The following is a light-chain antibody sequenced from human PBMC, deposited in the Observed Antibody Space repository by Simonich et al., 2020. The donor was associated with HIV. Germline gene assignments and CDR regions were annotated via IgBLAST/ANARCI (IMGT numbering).Light chain of an antibody. CDR2: EVA. CDR3: MQGIHLST. Sequence: EIVMTQTPLSLSVTPGQPASNSCKSSQSLLHSNGRTFLYLYLQKPGQSPQPLIYEVASRILGVPNRFSGSGSGIDFTLKISRVEAEDVGFYYCMQGIHLSTFGQGTKVEIK. V-gene: IGKV2-29*02. J-gene: IGKJ1*01. CDR1: QSLLHSNGRTF.